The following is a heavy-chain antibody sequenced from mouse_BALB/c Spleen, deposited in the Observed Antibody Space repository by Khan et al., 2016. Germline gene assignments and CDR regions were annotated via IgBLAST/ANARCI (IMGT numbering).Heavy chain of an antibody. CDR2: ISDGGSYT. CDR3: AREGLRRGFAY. CDR1: GFTFSDYY. D-gene: IGHD2-4*01. Sequence: EVELVESGGGLVKPGGSLKLSCAASGFTFSDYYMYWVRQTPEKRLEWVATISDGGSYTYYPDSVKGRFTISRDNATNNLYLQMSSLKSEDTAMXFGAREGLRRGFAYWGKGTLVTVSA. J-gene: IGHJ3*01. V-gene: IGHV5-4*02.